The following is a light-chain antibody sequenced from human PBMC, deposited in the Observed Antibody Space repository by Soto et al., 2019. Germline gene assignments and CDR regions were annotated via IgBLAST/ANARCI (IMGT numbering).Light chain of an antibody. Sequence: QSVLTQPASVSGSPGQSITISCTGTSSDVGDYNFVSWYQQLPGKAPKLMIYEVSHRPSGVSNRFSGSKSGNTASLTISGLLAEDDAHYYCSSHTSSSIWVFGGGTKVTVL. V-gene: IGLV2-14*03. J-gene: IGLJ3*02. CDR1: SSDVGDYNF. CDR3: SSHTSSSIWV. CDR2: EVS.